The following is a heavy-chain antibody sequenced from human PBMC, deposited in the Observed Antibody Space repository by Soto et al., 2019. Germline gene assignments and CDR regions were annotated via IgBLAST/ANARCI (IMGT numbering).Heavy chain of an antibody. Sequence: QVQLVESGGGVVQPGRSLRLSCAASGFTFSSYVMHWVRQAPGKGLEWVAVIWYDGNNKYYADSVKGRFTISRDNSKNTLYLQMNSLRAEDTAVYYCARGGRGGGCTGGFDYWGQGTLVIVSS. CDR3: ARGGRGGGCTGGFDY. CDR1: GFTFSSYV. V-gene: IGHV3-33*01. D-gene: IGHD2-8*02. J-gene: IGHJ4*02. CDR2: IWYDGNNK.